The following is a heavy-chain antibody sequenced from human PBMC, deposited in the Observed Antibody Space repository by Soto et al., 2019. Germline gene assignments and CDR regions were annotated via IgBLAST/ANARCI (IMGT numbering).Heavy chain of an antibody. CDR2: ISSSSSTI. D-gene: IGHD3-3*01. J-gene: IGHJ4*02. V-gene: IGHV3-48*02. Sequence: GGSLRLSCAASGFTFSSYSMNWVRQAPGKGLEWVSYISSSSSTIYYADSVKGRFTISRDNAKNSLYLQMNSLRDEDTAVYYCARDLVRDFWSGSFDYWGQGTLVTVSS. CDR1: GFTFSSYS. CDR3: ARDLVRDFWSGSFDY.